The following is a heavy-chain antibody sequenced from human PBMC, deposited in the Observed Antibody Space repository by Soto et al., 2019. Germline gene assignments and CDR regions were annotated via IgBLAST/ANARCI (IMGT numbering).Heavy chain of an antibody. D-gene: IGHD2-2*03. V-gene: IGHV4-59*01. CDR1: GGSIDIYY. J-gene: IGHJ4*02. Sequence: QVQLQESGPRLVKPSETLSLTCTVSGGSIDIYYWSWIRQPPGKGLEWIGYIYKTGSTTYNPSLTSRVTISLDMSRNQFSLKVRSVAAADTAVYFCARGSRTHGWRPDFWGQGILVSVSS. CDR2: IYKTGST. CDR3: ARGSRTHGWRPDF.